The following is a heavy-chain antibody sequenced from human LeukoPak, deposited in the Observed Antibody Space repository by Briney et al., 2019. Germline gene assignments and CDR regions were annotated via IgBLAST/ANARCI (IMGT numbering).Heavy chain of an antibody. CDR3: ARSATYYYDSIGYYYDY. CDR2: IWYDGSNK. CDR1: GFTFSNYG. V-gene: IGHV3-33*01. Sequence: PGGSLRLSCAASGFTFSNYGMHWVRQAPGKGLEWVAVIWYDGSNKYFADSVKGRFTISRDNAKNSLYLQMNSLRAEDTAVYYCARSATYYYDSIGYYYDYWGQGTLVTVSS. D-gene: IGHD3-22*01. J-gene: IGHJ4*02.